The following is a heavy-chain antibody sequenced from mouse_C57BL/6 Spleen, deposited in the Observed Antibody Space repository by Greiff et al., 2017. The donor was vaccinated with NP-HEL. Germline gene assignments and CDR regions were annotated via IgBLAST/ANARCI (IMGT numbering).Heavy chain of an antibody. V-gene: IGHV14-2*01. J-gene: IGHJ4*01. Sequence: VQLQQSGAELVKPGASVKLSCTASGFNIKDYYMHWVKQRTEQGLEWIGRIDPEDGETKYVPKFQGKATITADTSSNTAYLQLSSLTSEDTDVYYCARQLRGYAMDYWGQGTSVTVAS. CDR3: ARQLRGYAMDY. D-gene: IGHD3-2*02. CDR1: GFNIKDYY. CDR2: IDPEDGET.